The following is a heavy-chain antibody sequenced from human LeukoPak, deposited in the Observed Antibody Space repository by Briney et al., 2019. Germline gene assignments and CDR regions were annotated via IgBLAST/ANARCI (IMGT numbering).Heavy chain of an antibody. CDR3: ARVNYDFYTRNYYYYYGMDV. D-gene: IGHD3-3*01. CDR2: IYSGGST. V-gene: IGHV3-66*01. J-gene: IGHJ6*02. Sequence: GGSLRLSCAASGFTVSSNYMSWVRRAPGKGLEWVSVIYSGGSTYYADSVKGRFTISRDNSKNTLYLQMNSLRAEDTAVYYCARVNYDFYTRNYYYYYGMDVWGQGTTVTVSS. CDR1: GFTVSSNY.